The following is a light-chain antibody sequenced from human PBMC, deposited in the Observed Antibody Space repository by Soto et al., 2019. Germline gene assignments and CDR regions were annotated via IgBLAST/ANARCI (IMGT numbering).Light chain of an antibody. Sequence: QSALTQPASVSGSLGLSITISCTGTRSDIGSRNSVSWYQHHPGKAPKLMIYDVNIRPSGVSHRFSGSKSGNAASLTISGLQAEDEADYSCASYTAASTMVFGGGTKVTVL. V-gene: IGLV2-14*03. CDR2: DVN. J-gene: IGLJ2*01. CDR1: RSDIGSRNS. CDR3: ASYTAASTMV.